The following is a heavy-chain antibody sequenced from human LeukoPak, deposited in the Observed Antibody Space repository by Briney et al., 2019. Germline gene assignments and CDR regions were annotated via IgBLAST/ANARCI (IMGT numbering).Heavy chain of an antibody. CDR2: IIPIFGTA. V-gene: IGHV1-69*05. J-gene: IGHJ4*02. CDR1: GYTFTSYG. Sequence: SVKVSCKASGYTFTSYGITWVRQAPGQGLEWMGRIIPIFGTANYAQKFQGRVTITTDESTSTAYMELSSLRSEDTAVYYCASAHLGAAAGTRYYFDYWGQGTLVTVSS. CDR3: ASAHLGAAAGTRYYFDY. D-gene: IGHD6-13*01.